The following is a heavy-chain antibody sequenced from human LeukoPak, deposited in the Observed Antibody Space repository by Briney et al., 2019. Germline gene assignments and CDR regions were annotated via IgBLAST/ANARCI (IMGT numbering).Heavy chain of an antibody. CDR1: GGSISSYY. J-gene: IGHJ4*02. D-gene: IGHD6-19*01. CDR3: TREYSSGRPYYFDY. CDR2: IYTSGST. V-gene: IGHV4-4*07. Sequence: SETLSLTCTVSGGSISSYYWSWIRQPAGKGLDWIGRIYTSGSTNYNPSLKSRVTMSVDTSKNQFSLKLSSVTAADTAVYYCTREYSSGRPYYFDYWGQGTLVTVSS.